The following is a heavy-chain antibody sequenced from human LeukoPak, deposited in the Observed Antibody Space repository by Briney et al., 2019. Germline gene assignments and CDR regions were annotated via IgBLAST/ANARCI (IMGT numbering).Heavy chain of an antibody. J-gene: IGHJ4*02. V-gene: IGHV4-59*01. D-gene: IGHD2-8*01. CDR1: GGSISGYY. CDR2: IYYSGST. CDR3: ARAYGTIDY. Sequence: PSETLSLTCTVSGGSISGYYWSWIRQPPGKGLEWLGYIYYSGSTNYNPSLKSRVTISLDTSKNQFSLRLSSVTAADTAIYYCARAYGTIDYWGQGTLVTVSS.